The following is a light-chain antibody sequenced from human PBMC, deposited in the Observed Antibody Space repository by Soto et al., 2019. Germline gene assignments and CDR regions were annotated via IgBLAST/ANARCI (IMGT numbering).Light chain of an antibody. CDR3: FRYSDRLLM. CDR1: QSFSSN. V-gene: IGKV3-15*01. CDR2: GAS. J-gene: IGKJ1*01. Sequence: ELVMTQSPATLSVSPCEIATLSCRASQSFSSNLAWYKQKPGQAPRLLFYGASTRATDIPARFSGSGPGTDFTLIICSLQSEDFADYYCFRYSDRLLMFGEGTKVEI.